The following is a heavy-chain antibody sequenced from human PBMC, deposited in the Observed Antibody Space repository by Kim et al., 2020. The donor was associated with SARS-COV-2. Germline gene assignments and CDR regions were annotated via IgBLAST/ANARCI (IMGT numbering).Heavy chain of an antibody. Sequence: STNYNPALKSRVTISVDTSKNQFSLKLSSVTAADTAVYYCALGFGESIVYWGQGTLVTVSS. CDR2: ST. CDR3: ALGFGESIVY. J-gene: IGHJ4*02. V-gene: IGHV4-4*09. D-gene: IGHD3-10*01.